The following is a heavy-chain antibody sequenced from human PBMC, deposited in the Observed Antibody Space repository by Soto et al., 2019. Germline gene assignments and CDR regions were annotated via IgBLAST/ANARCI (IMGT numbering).Heavy chain of an antibody. V-gene: IGHV1-18*01. CDR2: ISDNSGNT. CDR3: ARVNRLPPSILRMDV. CDR1: GYTFTNFG. Sequence: ASVKVSCKASGYTFTNFGLSWVRQAPGQGLEWMGWISDNSGNTNYAQKFQGRVSMTTDTSTSTAYMELRSLRSGDTAVYYCARVNRLPPSILRMDVWGQGTTVTVSS. J-gene: IGHJ6*02.